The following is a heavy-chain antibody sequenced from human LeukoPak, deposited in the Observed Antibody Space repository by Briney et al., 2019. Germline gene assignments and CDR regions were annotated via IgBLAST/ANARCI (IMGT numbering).Heavy chain of an antibody. D-gene: IGHD5-18*01. J-gene: IGHJ4*02. V-gene: IGHV5-51*01. CDR2: IYPGDSDT. Sequence: GEAPKIFCKGAGYSFTSYWIGWVRQMPGKGLEWMGIIYPGDSDTRYSPSFQGQVTISAGKSISTAYLQWSSLKASDTAMYYCARISSGYTYGTFDYWGQGTLVTVSS. CDR3: ARISSGYTYGTFDY. CDR1: GYSFTSYW.